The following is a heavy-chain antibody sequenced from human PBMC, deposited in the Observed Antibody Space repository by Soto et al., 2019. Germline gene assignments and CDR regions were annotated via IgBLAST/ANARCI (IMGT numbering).Heavy chain of an antibody. CDR3: AKDLRPDGRYDLDY. CDR1: GFIFRTYA. V-gene: IGHV3-23*01. D-gene: IGHD1-26*01. Sequence: EVQLLESGGGLAQPGGSLRLSCAASGFIFRTYAMNWVRQAPGKGLEWVSVMVGDGSSSDYADSVRGRFTISRDNSKNTRQLQMNNLRAEDTAVYYCAKDLRPDGRYDLDYWGQGTLVTVSS. J-gene: IGHJ4*02. CDR2: MVGDGSSS.